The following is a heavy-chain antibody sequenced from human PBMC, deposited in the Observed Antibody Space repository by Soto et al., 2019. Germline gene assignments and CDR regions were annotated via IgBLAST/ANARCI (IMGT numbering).Heavy chain of an antibody. CDR2: IWYDGSNK. V-gene: IGHV3-33*01. CDR1: GFTFSSYG. J-gene: IGHJ3*02. CDR3: ARPMMGKLRCLEWPTMINAFDI. D-gene: IGHD3-3*01. Sequence: SGGSLRLSCAASGFTFSSYGMHWVRQAPGKGLEWVAVIWYDGSNKYYADSVKGRFTISRDNSKNTLYLQMNSLRAEDTAVYYCARPMMGKLRCLEWPTMINAFDIWGQGTMVTVSS.